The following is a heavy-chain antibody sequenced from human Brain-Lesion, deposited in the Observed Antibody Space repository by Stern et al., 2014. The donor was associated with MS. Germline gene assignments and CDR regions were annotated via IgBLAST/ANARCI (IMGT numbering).Heavy chain of an antibody. V-gene: IGHV4-61*02. CDR1: GGSISSGGYY. J-gene: IGHJ6*02. CDR2: IFNSGST. Sequence: VQLVESGPGLVKPSQTLSLSCTVSGGSISSGGYYWSWIRQPAGEGLEWIGRIFNSGSTSYNPSLKSRIPISIDTPKNQFSLRRNSMTAADTAVYYCARGRVVPGFQYYATDVWGQGTTVIVSS. CDR3: ARGRVVPGFQYYATDV. D-gene: IGHD2-2*01.